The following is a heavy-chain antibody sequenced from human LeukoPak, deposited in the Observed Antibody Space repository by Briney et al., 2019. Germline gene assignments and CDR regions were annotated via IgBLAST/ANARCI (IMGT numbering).Heavy chain of an antibody. CDR2: IYYSGST. CDR3: ARYHAVRYCSGGSCYSSRPNWFDP. Sequence: SETLSLTCTVSGGSVSSGSYYWSWIRQPPGKGLEWIGYIYYSGSTNYNPSLKSRVTISVDTSKNQFSLKLSSVTAADTAVYYCARYHAVRYCSGGSCYSSRPNWFDPWGQGTLVTVSS. J-gene: IGHJ5*02. CDR1: GGSVSSGSYY. D-gene: IGHD2-15*01. V-gene: IGHV4-61*01.